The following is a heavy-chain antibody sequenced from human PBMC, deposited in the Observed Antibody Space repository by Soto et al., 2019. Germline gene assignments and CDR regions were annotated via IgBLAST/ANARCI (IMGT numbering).Heavy chain of an antibody. J-gene: IGHJ4*02. CDR3: ARDAVEVPSARYFFHS. CDR1: GYTFSRHY. V-gene: IGHV1-46*01. D-gene: IGHD2-2*01. Sequence: ASVKVSCKASGYTFSRHYMHWVRQAPGQGLEWMGTINPSGGSTSYAQKFQGRVTMTRDTSTTTVYMELSSLRFEDTAVYFCARDAVEVPSARYFFHSWGQGTLVSVSS. CDR2: INPSGGST.